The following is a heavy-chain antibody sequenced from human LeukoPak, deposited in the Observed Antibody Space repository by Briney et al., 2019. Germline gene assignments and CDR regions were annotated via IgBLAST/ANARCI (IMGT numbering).Heavy chain of an antibody. CDR1: GYTFTSYD. V-gene: IGHV1-8*01. Sequence: GASVKVSCKASGYTFTSYDINWVRQATGQGLEWMGWMNPNSGNTGYAQKFQGRVTVTRNTSISTAYMELSSLRSEDTAVYYCARRRIRDSKVDYWGQGTLVTVSS. D-gene: IGHD2-15*01. CDR3: ARRRIRDSKVDY. CDR2: MNPNSGNT. J-gene: IGHJ4*02.